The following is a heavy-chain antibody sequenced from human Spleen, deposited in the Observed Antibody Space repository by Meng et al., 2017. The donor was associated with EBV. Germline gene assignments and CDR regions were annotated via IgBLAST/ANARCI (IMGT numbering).Heavy chain of an antibody. Sequence: QVQLVQSGAEVQKPGSSLKFSCKASGGTFSTYAISWVRQAPGQGLEWMGRIIPMSDTPKYAQKFQGRVTISADRSTNTAYLELNSLRSEDTAVYYCARGSSGWNSSGYYVTTERIDHWGQGTLVTVSS. D-gene: IGHD3-22*01. CDR1: GGTFSTYA. CDR3: ARGSSGWNSSGYYVTTERIDH. V-gene: IGHV1-69*06. J-gene: IGHJ4*02. CDR2: IIPMSDTP.